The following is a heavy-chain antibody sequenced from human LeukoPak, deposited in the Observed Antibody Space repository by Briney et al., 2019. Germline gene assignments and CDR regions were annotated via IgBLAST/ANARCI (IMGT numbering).Heavy chain of an antibody. CDR1: GDSVSINSAS. D-gene: IGHD4-11*01. CDR2: TYYRSKLYN. J-gene: IGHJ6*03. CDR3: ARELTTSYYMDV. Sequence: SQTLSLTPAIPGDSVSINSASWNWIRQPPTSGLEWLGRTYYRSKLYNDYAVSVKSRITINSDTSKTQFSLQLNSVTPEDTAVYYCARELTTSYYMDVWGKGNPVTISS. V-gene: IGHV6-1*01.